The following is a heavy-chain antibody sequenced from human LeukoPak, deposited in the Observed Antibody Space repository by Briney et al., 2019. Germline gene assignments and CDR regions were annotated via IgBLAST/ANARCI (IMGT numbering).Heavy chain of an antibody. CDR2: IKSKTDGATT. V-gene: IGHV3-15*01. J-gene: IGHJ4*02. D-gene: IGHD6-13*01. CDR3: TTKHGFQEGIDY. Sequence: PGGPLRLSCAGSGLTYSNAWMTWVRQAPGKGLEWVGHIKSKTDGATTEYTTPVKGRFTISRDDSKNTLYLQMNSLKTEDTALYYCTTKHGFQEGIDYWGQGTLVTVSS. CDR1: GLTYSNAW.